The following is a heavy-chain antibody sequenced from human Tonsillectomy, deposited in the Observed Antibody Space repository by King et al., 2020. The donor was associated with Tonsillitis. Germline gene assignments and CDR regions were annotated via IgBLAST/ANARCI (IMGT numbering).Heavy chain of an antibody. Sequence: VQLVESGGGVVRPGRSLRLSCAASGFTFSSSGMHWVRQAPGKGLEWVALLSEDGNNKYYADSVKGRFTISRDNSKNTLYLQMNSLRAEDTAVYYCASSPYGDYALFWDYWGQGTLVTVSS. CDR2: LSEDGNNK. CDR1: GFTFSSSG. V-gene: IGHV3-30*03. J-gene: IGHJ4*02. D-gene: IGHD4-17*01. CDR3: ASSPYGDYALFWDY.